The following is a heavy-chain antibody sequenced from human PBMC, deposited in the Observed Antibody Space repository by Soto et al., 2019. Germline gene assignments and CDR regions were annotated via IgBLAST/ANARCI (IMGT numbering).Heavy chain of an antibody. V-gene: IGHV4-34*01. Sequence: SETLSLTCAVYGGSFSGYYWSWIRQPPGKGPEWIGEINHSGSTNYNPSLKSRVTISVDTSKNQFSLKLSSVTAADTAVYYCARWGHYYDSSGYYSRTFDYWGQGTLVTVSS. CDR1: GGSFSGYY. CDR3: ARWGHYYDSSGYYSRTFDY. CDR2: INHSGST. J-gene: IGHJ4*02. D-gene: IGHD3-22*01.